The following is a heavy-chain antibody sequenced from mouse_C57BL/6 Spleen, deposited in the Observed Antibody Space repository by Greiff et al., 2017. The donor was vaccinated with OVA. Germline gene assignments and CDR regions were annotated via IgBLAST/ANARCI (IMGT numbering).Heavy chain of an antibody. Sequence: EVQLVESGPGMVKPSQSLSLTCTVTGYSITSGYDWHWIRHFPGNKLEWMGYISYSGSTNYNPSLKSRISITHDTSKNHFFLKLNSVTTEDTATYYCAREGYGSYFDYWGQGTTLTVSS. J-gene: IGHJ2*01. D-gene: IGHD1-1*01. CDR1: GYSITSGYD. V-gene: IGHV3-1*01. CDR3: AREGYGSYFDY. CDR2: ISYSGST.